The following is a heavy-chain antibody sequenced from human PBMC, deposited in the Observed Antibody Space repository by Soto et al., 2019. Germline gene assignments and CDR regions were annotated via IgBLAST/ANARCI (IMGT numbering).Heavy chain of an antibody. CDR1: GFIFSSYA. CDR2: ISGSDSST. V-gene: IGHV3-23*01. CDR3: AKDWGRVLGAENYWYY. D-gene: IGHD2-8*02. Sequence: EVQLLESGGGLVQPGGSLRLSCAASGFIFSSYAMSWVRQAPGKGLEWVSGISGSDSSTYYADSVKGRFTISRDNSKSTLCLERDSVRAEDTAVYYCAKDWGRVLGAENYWYYWGQGTLVTVSS. J-gene: IGHJ4*02.